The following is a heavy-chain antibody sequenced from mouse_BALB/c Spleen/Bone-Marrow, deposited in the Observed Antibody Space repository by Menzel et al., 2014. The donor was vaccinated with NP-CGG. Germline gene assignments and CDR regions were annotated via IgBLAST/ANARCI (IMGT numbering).Heavy chain of an antibody. V-gene: IGHV5-17*02. Sequence: EVQVVESGGGLVQPGGSRKLSCPASGFTFSSFGMHWVRQTPEKGLEWVAYISSGSSTIYYADTVKGRFTISRDNPKNTLFLQVTSLRSEDTAMYYCTRGGNWDDFDYWGQGTTLTVSS. CDR1: GFTFSSFG. J-gene: IGHJ2*01. D-gene: IGHD4-1*01. CDR2: ISSGSSTI. CDR3: TRGGNWDDFDY.